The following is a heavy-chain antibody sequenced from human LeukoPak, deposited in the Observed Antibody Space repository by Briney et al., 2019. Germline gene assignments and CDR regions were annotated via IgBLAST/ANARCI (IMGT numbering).Heavy chain of an antibody. J-gene: IGHJ4*02. CDR3: ARDLIVGATNYFDY. CDR1: GYTFTSYG. CDR2: ISAYNGNT. D-gene: IGHD1-26*01. Sequence: GASVNVSCKASGYTFTSYGISWVRQAPGQGLEWMGWISAYNGNTNYAQKLQGRVTMTTDTSTSTAYMELRSLRSDDTAVYYCARDLIVGATNYFDYWGQGTLVTVSS. V-gene: IGHV1-18*01.